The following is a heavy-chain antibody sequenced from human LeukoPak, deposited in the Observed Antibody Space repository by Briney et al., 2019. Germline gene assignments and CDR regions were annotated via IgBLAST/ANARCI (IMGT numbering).Heavy chain of an antibody. J-gene: IGHJ2*01. CDR2: IYPGDSDT. CDR1: GYSFTSYW. CDR3: ARAMRSCSGGSCSLGWYFDF. V-gene: IGHV5-51*01. D-gene: IGHD2-15*01. Sequence: GESLKISCKGAGYSFTSYWIAWVRQMPGKGLEWMGIIYPGDSDTRYSPSLQGQATISADKSISTAYLQWSSLKASDTAIYYCARAMRSCSGGSCSLGWYFDFWGRGALVTVSS.